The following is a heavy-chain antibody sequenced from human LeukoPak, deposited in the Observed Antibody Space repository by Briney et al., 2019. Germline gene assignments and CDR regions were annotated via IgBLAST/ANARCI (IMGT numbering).Heavy chain of an antibody. CDR1: GGSISSHY. Sequence: SETLSLTCTVSGGSISSHYWSWIRQPPGKGLEWIGYICYSGSTNYNPSLKSRVTISVDTSKNQFSLKLSSVTAADTAVYYCARNLPPSYYDFWSGYENWFDPWGQGTLVTVSS. D-gene: IGHD3-3*01. CDR2: ICYSGST. J-gene: IGHJ5*02. CDR3: ARNLPPSYYDFWSGYENWFDP. V-gene: IGHV4-59*11.